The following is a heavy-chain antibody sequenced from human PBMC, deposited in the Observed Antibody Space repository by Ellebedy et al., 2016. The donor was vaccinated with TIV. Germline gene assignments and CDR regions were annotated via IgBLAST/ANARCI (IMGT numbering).Heavy chain of an antibody. CDR2: FDPEDGET. D-gene: IGHD3-16*01. CDR3: ATFDNDYVWGFDY. V-gene: IGHV1-24*01. CDR1: GNTLSELA. Sequence: ASVKVSCXVSGNTLSELAMHWVRQAPGKGLEWMGGFDPEDGETIYAQKFQGRVTMTEDTYRETAYMELSSLRSEDTAVYYCATFDNDYVWGFDYWGQGTLVTVSS. J-gene: IGHJ4*02.